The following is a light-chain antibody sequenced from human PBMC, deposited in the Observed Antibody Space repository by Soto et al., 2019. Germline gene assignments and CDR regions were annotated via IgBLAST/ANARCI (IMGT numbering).Light chain of an antibody. J-gene: IGKJ5*01. CDR1: QSFTSSY. V-gene: IGKV3-20*01. Sequence: EIVLTQSPGTLSLSPGERATLSCRASQSFTSSYLAWYQQRPGQAPRLLIYGASRRAAGIPDRFSGSGSGTDFTLTITGLEPEDFAVYYCQQYGDSPITFGQGTRLEIK. CDR3: QQYGDSPIT. CDR2: GAS.